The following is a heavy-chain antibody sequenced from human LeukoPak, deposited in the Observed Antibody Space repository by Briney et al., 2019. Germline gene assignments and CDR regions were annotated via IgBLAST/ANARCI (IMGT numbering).Heavy chain of an antibody. CDR1: GFTFSSYA. V-gene: IGHV3-23*01. CDR3: AKMDTAMVMIDY. J-gene: IGHJ4*02. CDR2: ISGSGGST. D-gene: IGHD5-18*01. Sequence: GGSLRLSCAASGFTFSSYAMSWVRQAPGKGPEWVSAISGSGGSTYYADSVKGRFTISRDNSKNTLYLQMNSLRAEDTAVYYCAKMDTAMVMIDYWGQGTLVTVSS.